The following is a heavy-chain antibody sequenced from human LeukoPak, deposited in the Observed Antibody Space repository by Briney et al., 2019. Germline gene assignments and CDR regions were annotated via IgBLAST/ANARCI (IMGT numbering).Heavy chain of an antibody. V-gene: IGHV1-69*01. J-gene: IGHJ4*02. Sequence: GASVKVSCKASGGTFSSYAISWVRQAPGQELEWMGGIIPIFGTAKYAQKFQGRVTITADESTSTAYMELSSLRSEDTAVYYCARGVRGVIITGWGQGTLVTVSS. CDR1: GGTFSSYA. CDR2: IIPIFGTA. CDR3: ARGVRGVIITG. D-gene: IGHD3-10*01.